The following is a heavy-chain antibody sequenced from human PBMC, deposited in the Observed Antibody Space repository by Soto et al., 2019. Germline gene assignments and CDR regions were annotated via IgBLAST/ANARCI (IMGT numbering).Heavy chain of an antibody. Sequence: EVQLVESGGGLVQPGGSLRLSCAASGFTFSSYWMSWVRQAPGKGLEWVANIKQDGSEKYYMDSVKGRFTISRDNTKNSLYLNMNGLRAADTAVYYCAREELGFSSGWYYFDYWGQGTLFTVSS. CDR1: GFTFSSYW. CDR2: IKQDGSEK. J-gene: IGHJ4*02. D-gene: IGHD6-19*01. CDR3: AREELGFSSGWYYFDY. V-gene: IGHV3-7*05.